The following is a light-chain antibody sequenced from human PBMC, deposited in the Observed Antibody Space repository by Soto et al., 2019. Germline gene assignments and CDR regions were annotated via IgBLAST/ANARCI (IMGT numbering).Light chain of an antibody. V-gene: IGLV3-21*02. CDR1: NVGSKT. J-gene: IGLJ1*01. CDR3: QVWDSSSGHHV. Sequence: SYELTQPPSVSVAPGQTARITCGGNNVGSKTVHWYQQKPGQAPVLVVYDDSDRPSGIPERFFGSNSGNTATLTISRVEAGDEVDSYCQVWDSSSGHHVFVTGTKVTVL. CDR2: DDS.